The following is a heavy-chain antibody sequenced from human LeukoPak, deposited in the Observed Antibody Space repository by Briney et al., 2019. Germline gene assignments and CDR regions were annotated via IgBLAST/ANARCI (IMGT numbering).Heavy chain of an antibody. CDR1: GGSFSGYY. CDR3: ARGGSSTSYRLYYYYGMDV. Sequence: PSETLSLTCAVYGGSFSGYYWSWIRQPLGKGLEWIGEINHSGSTNYNPSLKSRVTISVDTSKNQFSLKLSSVTAADTAVYYCARGGSSTSYRLYYYYGMDVWGQGTTVTVSS. CDR2: INHSGST. J-gene: IGHJ6*02. D-gene: IGHD2-2*01. V-gene: IGHV4-34*01.